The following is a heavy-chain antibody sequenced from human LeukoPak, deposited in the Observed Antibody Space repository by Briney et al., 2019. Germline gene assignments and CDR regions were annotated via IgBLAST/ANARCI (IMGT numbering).Heavy chain of an antibody. CDR2: FDPEDGET. J-gene: IGHJ4*02. D-gene: IGHD6-6*01. CDR1: GYTLTELS. Sequence: GASVKVSCKVSGYTLTELSMHWVRQAPGKGLEWMGGFDPEDGETLYAQKLQGRVTMPEDTSTDTAYMELSSLRSEDTAVYYCATSEYSSSLDPFDYWGQGTLVTVSS. CDR3: ATSEYSSSLDPFDY. V-gene: IGHV1-24*01.